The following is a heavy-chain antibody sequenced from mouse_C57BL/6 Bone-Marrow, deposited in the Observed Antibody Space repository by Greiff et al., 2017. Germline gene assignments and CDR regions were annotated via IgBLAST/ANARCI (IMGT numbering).Heavy chain of an antibody. CDR1: GYTFTSYW. V-gene: IGHV1-64*01. CDR3: ARSTYYDGSSYVATGWFAY. Sequence: QVQLQQPGAELVKPGASVKLSCKASGYTFTSYWMHWVKQRPGQGLEWIGMIHPNSGSTSYNEKFKRKATLTVDKSSSTAYMQLSSLTSEDSAVYYCARSTYYDGSSYVATGWFAYWGQGTLVTVSA. D-gene: IGHD1-1*01. J-gene: IGHJ3*01. CDR2: IHPNSGST.